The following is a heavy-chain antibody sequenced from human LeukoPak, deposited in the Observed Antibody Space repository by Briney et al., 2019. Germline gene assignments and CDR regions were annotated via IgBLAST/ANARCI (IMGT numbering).Heavy chain of an antibody. CDR2: INHSGST. D-gene: IGHD4-17*01. J-gene: IGHJ4*02. CDR3: ATRGVTTVTTFDY. CDR1: GGSFSGYY. Sequence: PSETLSLTCAVYGGSFSGYYWSWIRQPPGKGLEWIGEINHSGSTNYNPSLKSRVTISVDTSKNQFSLKLSSVTAADKAVYYCATRGVTTVTTFDYWGQGTLVTVSS. V-gene: IGHV4-34*01.